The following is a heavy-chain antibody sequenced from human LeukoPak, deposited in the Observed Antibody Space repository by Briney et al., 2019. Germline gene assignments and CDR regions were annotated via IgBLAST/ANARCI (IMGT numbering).Heavy chain of an antibody. CDR3: ARPAYCSGGSCYSPLDY. Sequence: ASVKVSCKASGGTFSSYAISWVRQAPGQGLEWMGGIIPIFGTANYAQKFQGRVTITADKSTSTAYMELSSPRSEDTAVYYCARPAYCSGGSCYSPLDYWGQGTLVTVSS. J-gene: IGHJ4*02. V-gene: IGHV1-69*06. CDR2: IIPIFGTA. D-gene: IGHD2-15*01. CDR1: GGTFSSYA.